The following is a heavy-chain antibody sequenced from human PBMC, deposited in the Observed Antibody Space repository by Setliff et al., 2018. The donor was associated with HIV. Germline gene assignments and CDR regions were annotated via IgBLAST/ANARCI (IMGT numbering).Heavy chain of an antibody. J-gene: IGHJ5*02. CDR1: GYTFTNYD. D-gene: IGHD1-26*01. V-gene: IGHV1-8*02. CDR3: AREPFYSGSYPGYNWFDP. CDR2: MNPNSGNT. Sequence: ASVKVSCKASGYTFTNYDINWVRQAPGQGLEWMGWMNPNSGNTGYAQKFQGRVTMTRNTSIRTAYMELSSLRSEDTAVYYCAREPFYSGSYPGYNWFDPWGQGTLVTVSS.